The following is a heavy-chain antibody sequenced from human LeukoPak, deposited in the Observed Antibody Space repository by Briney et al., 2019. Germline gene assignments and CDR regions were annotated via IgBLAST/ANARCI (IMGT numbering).Heavy chain of an antibody. CDR1: GFTFSRYW. CDR3: AKDGGTHFDH. CDR2: ISSSGTTI. J-gene: IGHJ4*02. D-gene: IGHD1-26*01. V-gene: IGHV3-48*01. Sequence: GGSLRLSCAVSGFTFSRYWMSWVRQAPGKGLEWVSYISSSGTTISYAQSVKGRFTITRDNAQNSLTLHMNTLRADDTAVYYCAKDGGTHFDHWGQGTLVTVSS.